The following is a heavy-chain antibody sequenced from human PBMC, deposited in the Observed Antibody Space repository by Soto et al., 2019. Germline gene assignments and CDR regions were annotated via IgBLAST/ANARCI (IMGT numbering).Heavy chain of an antibody. CDR1: GITFRSYS. J-gene: IGHJ4*02. V-gene: IGHV3-21*01. CDR2: ITSDSSDI. Sequence: GGSLRLSCAASGITFRSYSMSWVRQAPGKGLEWVSSITSDSSDIYYADSVKGRFTISRDNGENSLYLQMTSLGAEDTGVYYCATTYCSGGYCFSSEYWGXGVLVHVSS. D-gene: IGHD2-15*01. CDR3: ATTYCSGGYCFSSEY.